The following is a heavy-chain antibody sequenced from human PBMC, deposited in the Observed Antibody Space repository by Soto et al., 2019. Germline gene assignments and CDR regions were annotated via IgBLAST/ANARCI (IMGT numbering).Heavy chain of an antibody. CDR2: IYYSGST. CDR1: GGSISSSSYY. CDR3: VTHTPAITISDH. V-gene: IGHV4-39*01. J-gene: IGHJ4*02. Sequence: PSVNLSLTCTVSGGSISSSSYYWGWIRQPPGKGLEWIGSIYYSGSTYYNPSLKSRVTISVDTSKNQFCLRLSSVTTADTAVYYCVTHTPAITISDHWGQGTLGTVSS. D-gene: IGHD5-12*01.